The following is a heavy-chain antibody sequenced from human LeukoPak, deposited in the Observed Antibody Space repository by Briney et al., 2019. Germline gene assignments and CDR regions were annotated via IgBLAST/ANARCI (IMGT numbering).Heavy chain of an antibody. V-gene: IGHV6-1*01. CDR3: ARGRYCSGGSCYYYYYGMDV. Sequence: SQTLSLTCAISGDSVSSNSAAWNWIRQSPSRGLEWLGRTYYRSKWYNDYAVSVKSRITITPDTSKNQFSLQLNSVTPEDTAVYYCARGRYCSGGSCYYYYYGMDVWGQGTTVTVSS. D-gene: IGHD2-15*01. CDR1: GDSVSSNSAA. J-gene: IGHJ6*02. CDR2: TYYRSKWYN.